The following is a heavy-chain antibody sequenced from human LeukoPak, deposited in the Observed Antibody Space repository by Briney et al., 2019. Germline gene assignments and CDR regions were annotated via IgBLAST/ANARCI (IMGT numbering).Heavy chain of an antibody. V-gene: IGHV1-18*01. CDR2: ISTYNGNT. Sequence: ASVKVSCKASGYTFITYGINWVRQAPGQGLEWMGWISTYNGNTKYAQKLQGRVTMTTDTSTSTAYMEVRSLRSDDAAEFCCRREIRFLGYCSSGSCYGGFDPWGQGTLVTVSS. CDR1: GYTFITYG. D-gene: IGHD2-2*01. CDR3: RREIRFLGYCSSGSCYGGFDP. J-gene: IGHJ5*02.